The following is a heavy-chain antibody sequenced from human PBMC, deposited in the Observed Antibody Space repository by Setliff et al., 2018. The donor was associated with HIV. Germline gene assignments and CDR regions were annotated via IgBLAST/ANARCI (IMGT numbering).Heavy chain of an antibody. Sequence: GESLKISCKAVDYTFTTYWIGWVRQMPGEGLEWMGIIYPEDSNIKYNPSFQNQVTISADKPISTAYLQVHNLKASDTATYYCARRDGRSMNAFEIWGPGTMVTVSS. V-gene: IGHV5-51*01. D-gene: IGHD6-13*01. CDR1: DYTFTTYW. CDR3: ARRDGRSMNAFEI. CDR2: IYPEDSNI. J-gene: IGHJ3*02.